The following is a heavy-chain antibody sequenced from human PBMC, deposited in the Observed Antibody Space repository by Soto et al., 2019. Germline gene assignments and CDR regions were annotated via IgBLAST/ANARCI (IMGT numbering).Heavy chain of an antibody. CDR3: AKDAHCSGGSCYSWFDS. Sequence: GGSLRLSCAASGFTFSSYAMSWVRQAPGKGLEWVSAISGSGGSTYYADSVKGRFTISRDNSKNTLYLQMNSLRAEDTAVYYCAKDAHCSGGSCYSWFDSWGQGTLVTVSS. V-gene: IGHV3-23*01. CDR1: GFTFSSYA. J-gene: IGHJ5*01. D-gene: IGHD2-15*01. CDR2: ISGSGGST.